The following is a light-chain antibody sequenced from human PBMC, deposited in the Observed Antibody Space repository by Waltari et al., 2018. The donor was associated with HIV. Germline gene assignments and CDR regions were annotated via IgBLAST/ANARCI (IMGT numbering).Light chain of an antibody. CDR3: QQRTTRPPIT. V-gene: IGKV3-11*01. CDR1: QSVNTY. J-gene: IGKJ5*01. CDR2: EAS. Sequence: DIVLTQSPAALALSPEERATLSCRAFQSVNTYLAWYQQKFGQPPRLLIYEASTRATGIAARFTGNGSGTDFSLTISSLEPEDFAVYFCQQRTTRPPITVGQGTRL.